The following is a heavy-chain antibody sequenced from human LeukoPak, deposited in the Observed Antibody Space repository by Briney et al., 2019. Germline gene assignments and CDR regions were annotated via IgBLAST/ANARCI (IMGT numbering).Heavy chain of an antibody. CDR1: GYSISSGYY. Sequence: SETLSLTCTVSGYSISSGYYWGWIRQPPGKGLKWIGSISHSGSTYYNPSLKSRVTISVDTSKNQFSLKLSSVTAADTAVYYCAIMYYYDYGGSPFDYWGQGTLVTVSS. J-gene: IGHJ4*02. CDR2: ISHSGST. V-gene: IGHV4-38-2*02. D-gene: IGHD3-22*01. CDR3: AIMYYYDYGGSPFDY.